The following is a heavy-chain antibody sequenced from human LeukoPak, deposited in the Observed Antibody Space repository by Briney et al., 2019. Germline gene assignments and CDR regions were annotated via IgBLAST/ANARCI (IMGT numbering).Heavy chain of an antibody. V-gene: IGHV4-34*01. Sequence: SSETLSLTCTVSGGSISSYYWSWIRQPPGKGLEWIGEINHSGSTNYNPSLKSRVTISVDTSKNQFSLKLSSVTAADTAVYYCARITRSGSSFRVVDYWGQGTLVTVSS. CDR2: INHSGST. D-gene: IGHD3-10*01. CDR1: GGSISSYY. J-gene: IGHJ4*02. CDR3: ARITRSGSSFRVVDY.